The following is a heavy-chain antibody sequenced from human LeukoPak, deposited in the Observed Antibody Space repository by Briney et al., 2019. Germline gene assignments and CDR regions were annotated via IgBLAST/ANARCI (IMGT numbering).Heavy chain of an antibody. CDR2: ISAYDGNT. CDR1: GYTFTSYG. CDR3: AGYSGYVGYFDY. Sequence: GASVKASCKASGYTFTSYGISWVRQAPGQGLEWMGWISAYDGNTNYAQKLQGRVTMTTDTSTSTAYMELRSLRSDDTAVYYCAGYSGYVGYFDYWGQGTLVTVSS. V-gene: IGHV1-18*01. J-gene: IGHJ4*02. D-gene: IGHD5-12*01.